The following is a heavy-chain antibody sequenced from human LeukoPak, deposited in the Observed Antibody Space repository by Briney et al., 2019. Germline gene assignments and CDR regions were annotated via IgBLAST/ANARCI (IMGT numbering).Heavy chain of an antibody. Sequence: GGSLRLSCAASGFTFSSYAMSWVRQAPGKGLEWVSAISGSGGSTYYADSVKGRFTISRGNSKNTLYLQMNSLRAEDTAVYYCAKDRSDYGDYDYYMGVWGKGTTVTVSS. CDR2: ISGSGGST. J-gene: IGHJ6*03. CDR3: AKDRSDYGDYDYYMGV. V-gene: IGHV3-23*01. D-gene: IGHD4-17*01. CDR1: GFTFSSYA.